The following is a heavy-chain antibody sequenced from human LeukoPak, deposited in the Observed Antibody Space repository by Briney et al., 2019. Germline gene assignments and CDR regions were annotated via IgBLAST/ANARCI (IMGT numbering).Heavy chain of an antibody. CDR1: GGSISSYY. Sequence: SETLSLTCTVSGGSISSYYWSWIRQPPGKGLEWIGYIYYSGSTNYNPSLKSRVTISVDTSKNQFSLKLSSVTAADTAVYYCARLYYDILTHYYYYGMDVWGQGTTVTVSS. J-gene: IGHJ6*02. CDR3: ARLYYDILTHYYYYGMDV. CDR2: IYYSGST. D-gene: IGHD3-9*01. V-gene: IGHV4-59*01.